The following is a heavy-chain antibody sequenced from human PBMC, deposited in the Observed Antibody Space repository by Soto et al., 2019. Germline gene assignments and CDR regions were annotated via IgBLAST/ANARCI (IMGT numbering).Heavy chain of an antibody. D-gene: IGHD3-16*02. CDR3: ARGPLRGVIVG. CDR1: GYTFTSYA. CDR2: INAGNGNT. J-gene: IGHJ4*02. V-gene: IGHV1-3*01. Sequence: QVQLVQSGAEVKKPGASVKVSCKASGYTFTSYAMHWVRQAPGQRLEWMGWINAGNGNTKYSQKFQGRVTITRDTYASTAYMELSSLRSEDTAVYYGARGPLRGVIVGWGQGTLVTVSS.